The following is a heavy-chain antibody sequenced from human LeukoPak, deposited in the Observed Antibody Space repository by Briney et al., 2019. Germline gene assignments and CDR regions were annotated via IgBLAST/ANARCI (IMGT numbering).Heavy chain of an antibody. CDR3: ARAPHFFDTSGSRYYFDY. D-gene: IGHD3-22*01. V-gene: IGHV4-39*07. Sequence: SETLSLTCSVSGGSIRSTTYYWGWIRQPPGKGLEWIGSIYYSGNTYYSPSLMSRVTISVNTSKNQFSLNLSSVTAADTAVYYCARAPHFFDTSGSRYYFDYWGQGALVTVSS. CDR2: IYYSGNT. CDR1: GGSIRSTTYY. J-gene: IGHJ4*02.